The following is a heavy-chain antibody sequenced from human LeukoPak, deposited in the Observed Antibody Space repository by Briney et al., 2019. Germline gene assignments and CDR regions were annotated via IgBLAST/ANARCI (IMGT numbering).Heavy chain of an antibody. CDR2: ISAYNGNT. CDR3: ARVGSGCSGGSCGYYGMDV. J-gene: IGHJ6*02. V-gene: IGHV1-18*01. D-gene: IGHD2-15*01. Sequence: ASVKVSCKASGYTFSNYGVSWVRQAPGQGLEWMGWISAYNGNTNYAQKLQGRVTMTTDTSTSTAYMELRSLRSDDTAVYYCARVGSGCSGGSCGYYGMDVWGQGTTVTVSS. CDR1: GYTFSNYG.